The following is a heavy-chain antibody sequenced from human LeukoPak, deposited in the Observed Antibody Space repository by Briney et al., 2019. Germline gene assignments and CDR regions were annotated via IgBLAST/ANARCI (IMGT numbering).Heavy chain of an antibody. Sequence: PGGSLRLSCAASGFTFSSYEMNWVRQAPGKGLEWVSYIGSSGSTIYYADSVKGRFTISRDNAKNSLYLQMNSLRAEDTAVYYCARDSYYDILTGYSHFDYWGQGTLVTVSS. CDR2: IGSSGSTI. CDR1: GFTFSSYE. CDR3: ARDSYYDILTGYSHFDY. J-gene: IGHJ4*02. D-gene: IGHD3-9*01. V-gene: IGHV3-48*03.